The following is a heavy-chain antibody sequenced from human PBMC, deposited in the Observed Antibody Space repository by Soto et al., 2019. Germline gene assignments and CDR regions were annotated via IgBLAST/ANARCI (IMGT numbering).Heavy chain of an antibody. Sequence: QLQLQESGPGLVKPSETLSLTCTVSGGSISSSSYYWGWIRQPPGKGLEWIGSIYYSGSTYYNQSLKSRVTISVDTSKNQFSLKLSSVTAADTAVYYCARTMTDPNYYYYMDVWGKGTTVTVSS. D-gene: IGHD3-3*01. J-gene: IGHJ6*03. CDR3: ARTMTDPNYYYYMDV. CDR2: IYYSGST. CDR1: GGSISSSSYY. V-gene: IGHV4-39*01.